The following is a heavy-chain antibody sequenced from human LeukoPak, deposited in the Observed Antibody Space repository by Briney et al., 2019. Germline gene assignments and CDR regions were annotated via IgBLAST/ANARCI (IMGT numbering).Heavy chain of an antibody. V-gene: IGHV3-64*01. CDR1: GFTFSSYA. CDR3: ARDPRRADAFDI. Sequence: GGSLRLSCAASGFTFSSYAMHWVRQAPGKGLEYVSAISSNGGSTYYANSVKGRFTISRDNSKNTLYLQMGSLRAEDMAVYYCARDPRRADAFDIWGHGTMVTVSS. J-gene: IGHJ3*02. CDR2: ISSNGGST.